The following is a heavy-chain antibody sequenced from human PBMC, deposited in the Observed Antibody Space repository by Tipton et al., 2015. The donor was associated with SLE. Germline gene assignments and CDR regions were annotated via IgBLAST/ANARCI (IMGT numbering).Heavy chain of an antibody. V-gene: IGHV3-30*04. CDR3: ARGDSSSLVGYFRH. J-gene: IGHJ1*01. CDR1: GFTFGNFA. D-gene: IGHD6-13*01. Sequence: SLRLSCATSGFTFGNFAMHWVRQAPGKGLEWVAVISYDGINKYYADSVKGRFTISRDYSSNTLYLQMNSLRAEDTAVFYCARGDSSSLVGYFRHWGQGTLVTVSS. CDR2: ISYDGINK.